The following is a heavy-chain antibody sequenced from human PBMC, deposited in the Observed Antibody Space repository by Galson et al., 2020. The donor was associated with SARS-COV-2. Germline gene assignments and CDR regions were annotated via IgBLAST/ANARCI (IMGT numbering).Heavy chain of an antibody. CDR2: IDWDDDK. CDR3: RRMSRFRGTPDAFHI. Sequence: SGPTLVQPTQTLTLTCSFSGFSLSTSGVSVSWVRQPPGKALEWLARIDWDDDKFYSASLKTRLTISKDTSKNQVVLTMTNMDPVDTATYYCRRMSRFRGTPDAFHIWGQGTMVIVSS. V-gene: IGHV2-70*17. J-gene: IGHJ3*02. CDR1: GFSLSTSGVS. D-gene: IGHD1-1*01.